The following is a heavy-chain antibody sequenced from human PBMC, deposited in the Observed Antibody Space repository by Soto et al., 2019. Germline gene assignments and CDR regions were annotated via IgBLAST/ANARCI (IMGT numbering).Heavy chain of an antibody. CDR2: LIPVFGTS. V-gene: IGHV1-69*01. J-gene: IGHJ6*02. CDR3: ARAVRTGFYGIDV. Sequence: QEQLVQSGAEVKKPGSSVKVSCRASGDSFSNYAVNWLRQAPGRGLEWMGGLIPVFGTSNYAEKFQGRLTITADESTSTAYMELSSLTSEDTAVYYCARAVRTGFYGIDVWGQGTTVSVSS. CDR1: GDSFSNYA.